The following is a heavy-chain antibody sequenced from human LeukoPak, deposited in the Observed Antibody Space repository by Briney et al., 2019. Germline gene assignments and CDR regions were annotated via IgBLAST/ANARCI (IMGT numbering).Heavy chain of an antibody. Sequence: GGSLRLSCAASGFTFSSYAMSWVRQAPGKGLEWDSAISGSGGSTYYADSVKGRFTISRDNSKNTLYLQMNSLRAEDTAVYYCARRYDYVWGSYHTFDYWGQGTLVTVSS. CDR2: ISGSGGST. D-gene: IGHD3-16*01. J-gene: IGHJ4*02. CDR3: ARRYDYVWGSYHTFDY. CDR1: GFTFSSYA. V-gene: IGHV3-23*01.